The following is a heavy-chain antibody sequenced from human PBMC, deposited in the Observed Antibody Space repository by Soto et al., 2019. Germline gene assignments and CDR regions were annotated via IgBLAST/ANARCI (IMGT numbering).Heavy chain of an antibody. V-gene: IGHV4-31*03. CDR3: ARERVERDDYIWGTHAPRYCDY. J-gene: IGHJ4*02. Sequence: QVQLQESGPGLVKPSQTLSLTCTVSSGSISSGGYYWSWIRQHPGKGLEWIGYIYYSGSTYYKPSLKSRVTISVDTSKIQVSLKLSSVTGADTAVYYCARERVERDDYIWGTHAPRYCDYRGQGNLVTVSS. CDR2: IYYSGST. CDR1: SGSISSGGYY. D-gene: IGHD3-16*01.